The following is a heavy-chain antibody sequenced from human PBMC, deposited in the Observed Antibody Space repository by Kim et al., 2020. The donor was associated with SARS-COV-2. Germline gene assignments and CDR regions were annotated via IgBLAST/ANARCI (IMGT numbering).Heavy chain of an antibody. D-gene: IGHD3-10*01. CDR2: ISSSSSTI. V-gene: IGHV3-48*02. CDR3: AREGPGSYYPYYYYYGMDV. Sequence: GGSLRLSCAASGFTFSSYSMNWVRQAPGKGLEWVSYISSSSSTIYYADSVKGRFTISRDNAKNSLYLQMNSLRDEDTAVYYCAREGPGSYYPYYYYYGMDVWGQGTTVTVSS. CDR1: GFTFSSYS. J-gene: IGHJ6*02.